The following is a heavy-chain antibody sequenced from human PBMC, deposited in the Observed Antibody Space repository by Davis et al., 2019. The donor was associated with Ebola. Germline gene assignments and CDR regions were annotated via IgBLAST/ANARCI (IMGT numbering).Heavy chain of an antibody. D-gene: IGHD6-19*01. CDR2: ISAYNGNT. CDR1: GYTFTSYG. J-gene: IGHJ4*02. V-gene: IGHV1-18*04. Sequence: ASVKVSCKASGYTFTSYGISWVRQAPAQGLEWMGWISAYNGNTNYAQKLQGRVTMTTDKSTSTAYMELRSLRSDDTAVYYCARDAVAGPFDYWGQGTLVTVSS. CDR3: ARDAVAGPFDY.